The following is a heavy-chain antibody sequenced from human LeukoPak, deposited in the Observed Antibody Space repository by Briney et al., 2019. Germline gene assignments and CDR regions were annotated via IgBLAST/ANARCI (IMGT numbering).Heavy chain of an antibody. CDR1: GFTFSSSE. CDR3: ARLGIVGNWFDP. D-gene: IGHD3-22*01. J-gene: IGHJ5*02. CDR2: ITDSGGST. Sequence: GGSLRLSCAASGFTFSSSEMNWVRQAPGKGLEWVSGITDSGGSTFYADSVKGRFTISRDNSKNTLYLQMNSLRAEDTAVYYCARLGIVGNWFDPWGQGTLVTVSS. V-gene: IGHV3-23*01.